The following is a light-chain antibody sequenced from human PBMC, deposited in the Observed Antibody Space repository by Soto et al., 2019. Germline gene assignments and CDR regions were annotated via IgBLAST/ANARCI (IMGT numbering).Light chain of an antibody. J-gene: IGLJ1*01. Sequence: QSVLTQPPSASGSPGQSVTISCTGSKSDIGIYDFVSWYQHHPGKAPRLIIYEVVQRPSGVPDRFSGSKSGNTASLTASGLQAADEADYFCTSNAGRNTYVFGTGTKVTVL. CDR3: TSNAGRNTYV. CDR2: EVV. CDR1: KSDIGIYDF. V-gene: IGLV2-8*01.